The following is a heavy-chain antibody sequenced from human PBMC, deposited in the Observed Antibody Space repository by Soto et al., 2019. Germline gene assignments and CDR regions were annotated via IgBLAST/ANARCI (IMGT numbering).Heavy chain of an antibody. D-gene: IGHD3-22*01. CDR1: GGSFSGYY. Sequence: ASETLSLTCAVYGGSFSGYYWTWIRQPPGKGLEWIGSIYYSGSTYYNPSLKSRVTISVDTSKNQFSLKLSSVTAADTAVYYCASQHYYDSSGYYVGYWGQGTLVTVSS. CDR3: ASQHYYDSSGYYVGY. V-gene: IGHV4-34*01. CDR2: IYYSGST. J-gene: IGHJ4*02.